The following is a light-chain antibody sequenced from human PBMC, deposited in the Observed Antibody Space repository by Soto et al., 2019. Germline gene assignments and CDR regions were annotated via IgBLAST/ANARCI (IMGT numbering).Light chain of an antibody. J-gene: IGLJ1*01. CDR2: EVN. V-gene: IGLV2-14*01. CDR1: SSDIGAYDS. CDR3: SSYTSVSALHV. Sequence: QFALTQPASVSGSLGQSITISCSGTSSDIGAYDSVSWYQQHPGRAPKLIIFEVNNWPSGVSSRFSGSKSGNTASLTISGLQAEDEADYYCSSYTSVSALHVFGTGTKV.